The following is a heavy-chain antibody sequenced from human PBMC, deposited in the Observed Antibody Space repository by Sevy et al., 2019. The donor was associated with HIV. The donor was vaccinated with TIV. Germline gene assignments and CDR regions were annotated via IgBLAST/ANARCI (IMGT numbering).Heavy chain of an antibody. CDR2: IKSNIDGETT. V-gene: IGHV3-15*01. CDR1: GFTFNNAW. J-gene: IGHJ4*02. D-gene: IGHD3-22*01. CDR3: ATAPGYYDSAPFDY. Sequence: GGSLTLSCAVSGFTFNNAWMNWVRQAPGTGLQWVGLIKSNIDGETTDYAAPVKGRFTISRDDSKNTLYLQMNNLKIEDTAMYYCATAPGYYDSAPFDYWGPGTLVTVSS.